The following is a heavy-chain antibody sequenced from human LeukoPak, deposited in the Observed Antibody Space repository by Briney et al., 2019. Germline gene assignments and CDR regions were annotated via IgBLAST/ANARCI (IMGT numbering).Heavy chain of an antibody. CDR2: ISSSSSYI. CDR1: GFTFSSYS. V-gene: IGHV3-21*01. CDR3: ARERTGTTSDGPGG. Sequence: GGSLRLSCAASGFTFSSYSMNWVRQAPGKGLEWVSSISSSSSYIYYADSVKGRFTISRDNAKNSLYLQMNSLRAEDTAVYYCARERTGTTSDGPGGWGQGTLVTVSS. J-gene: IGHJ4*02. D-gene: IGHD1-1*01.